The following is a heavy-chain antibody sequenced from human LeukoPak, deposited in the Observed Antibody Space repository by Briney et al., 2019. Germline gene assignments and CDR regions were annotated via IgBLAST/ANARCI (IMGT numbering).Heavy chain of an antibody. CDR1: GYTYTGYY. D-gene: IGHD6-13*01. V-gene: IGHV1-2*06. Sequence: ASVKVSCKASGYTYTGYYMLWVPQAPGQGLEWMGRINPNSGGTNYAQKFQGRVTMTRDTSISTAYMELSRLRSDDTAVYYCARSIAAARLHYFDYWGQGTLVTVSS. CDR3: ARSIAAARLHYFDY. J-gene: IGHJ4*02. CDR2: INPNSGGT.